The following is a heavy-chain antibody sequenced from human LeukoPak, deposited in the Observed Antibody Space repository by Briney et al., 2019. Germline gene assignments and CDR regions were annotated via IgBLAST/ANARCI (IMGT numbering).Heavy chain of an antibody. CDR2: INPNNGGT. Sequence: ASVKVSCKASGYTFSGYYIHWVRQAPGQGLEWMGRINPNNGGTNYAQKFQGRVTMTRDMSMSTAYMELRSLRSDDTAVYYCARAGGTMVRGVIIEGDYWGQGTLVTVSS. CDR3: ARAGGTMVRGVIIEGDY. CDR1: GYTFSGYY. J-gene: IGHJ4*02. D-gene: IGHD3-10*01. V-gene: IGHV1-2*06.